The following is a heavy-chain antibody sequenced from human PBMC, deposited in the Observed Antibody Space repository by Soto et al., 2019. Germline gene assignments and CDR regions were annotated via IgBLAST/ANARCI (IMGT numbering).Heavy chain of an antibody. J-gene: IGHJ4*02. CDR1: GFPFSSYE. Sequence: EVQLVESGGGLVQPGRSLRLSCAASGFPFSSYEFNWVRQAPGKGLEWISYIGTSSTNIYYAGSVKGRFTVSRDNAKSSLYLQMNSLRAEDTAIYYCVREELNCGGDCFAFWGQGTLVTVSS. CDR3: VREELNCGGDCFAF. V-gene: IGHV3-48*03. CDR2: IGTSSTNI. D-gene: IGHD2-21*01.